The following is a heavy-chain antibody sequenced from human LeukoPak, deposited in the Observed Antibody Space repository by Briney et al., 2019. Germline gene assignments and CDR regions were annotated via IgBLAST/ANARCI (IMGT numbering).Heavy chain of an antibody. CDR3: AIATAGPIHNFGY. D-gene: IGHD6-13*01. Sequence: GGSLRLSCEASGVTFSNYWMHWVRQAPGKGPVWVSRINFDGSRTAYADSVKGRFTISRDSAKNTLYLQMDSLGAEDTAVYYCAIATAGPIHNFGYWGQGILVTVSS. V-gene: IGHV3-74*01. CDR1: GVTFSNYW. CDR2: INFDGSRT. J-gene: IGHJ4*02.